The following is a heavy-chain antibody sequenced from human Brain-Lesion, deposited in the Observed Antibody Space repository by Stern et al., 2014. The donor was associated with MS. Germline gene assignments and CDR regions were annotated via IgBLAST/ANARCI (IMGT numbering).Heavy chain of an antibody. Sequence: VQLVESGPGLVKPSETLSLTCTVSGGSISSSSYYWAWIRQPPGKGLEWIGNIYYSGFTYYNPSLKIRVTISVDTSKNQFSLKLSSVTAADTAVYYCARHDSVPRPSQLYSARDRGPGYFDYWGQGTLVTVSS. V-gene: IGHV4-39*01. J-gene: IGHJ4*02. CDR1: GGSISSSSYY. CDR2: IYYSGFT. D-gene: IGHD1-26*01. CDR3: ARHDSVPRPSQLYSARDRGPGYFDY.